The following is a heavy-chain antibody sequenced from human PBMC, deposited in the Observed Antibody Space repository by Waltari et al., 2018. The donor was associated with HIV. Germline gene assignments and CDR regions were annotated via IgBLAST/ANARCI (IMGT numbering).Heavy chain of an antibody. Sequence: QAQLVQSGAEMKKPGASVKVSCKASGYTFSDDDINWVRQATGKGLKYMGWMKPKIGKEGYAQKFQDRVAMTRDVSITTAYMEWSGLRGEDTAVYFCARGPYASGTYYPWYYYGLDVWGQGTTVTVSS. CDR1: GYTFSDDD. D-gene: IGHD3-10*01. CDR3: ARGPYASGTYYPWYYYGLDV. CDR2: MKPKIGKE. J-gene: IGHJ6*02. V-gene: IGHV1-8*01.